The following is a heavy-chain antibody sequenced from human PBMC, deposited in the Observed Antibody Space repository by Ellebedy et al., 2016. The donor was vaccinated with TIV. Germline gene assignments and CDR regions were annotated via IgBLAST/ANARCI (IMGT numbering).Heavy chain of an antibody. CDR3: ARVAYCSSTSCYPDY. Sequence: GESLKISXAASGFTVSSNYMSWVRQAPGKGLEWVSSFSGNGGGTFHADSVKGRFTISRDDSKNTLYLQMDSLRAEDTAVYYCARVAYCSSTSCYPDYWGQGTLVTVSS. CDR1: GFTVSSNY. CDR2: SGNGGGT. J-gene: IGHJ4*02. D-gene: IGHD2-2*01. V-gene: IGHV3-53*01.